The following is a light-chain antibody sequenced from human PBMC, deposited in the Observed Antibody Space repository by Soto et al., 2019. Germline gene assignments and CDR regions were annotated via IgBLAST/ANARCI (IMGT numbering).Light chain of an antibody. CDR3: ISYTDRQSYL. Sequence: QSVLTQPASVSGSPGQSITISCSGTSSDIGSYNHVAWYQQFPGKSPKLMIYAVSDRPSGVSDRFSGSQSGITASLTISGLQTEDEADYYCISYTDRQSYLFGTGTKVTVL. CDR2: AVS. V-gene: IGLV2-14*03. J-gene: IGLJ1*01. CDR1: SSDIGSYNH.